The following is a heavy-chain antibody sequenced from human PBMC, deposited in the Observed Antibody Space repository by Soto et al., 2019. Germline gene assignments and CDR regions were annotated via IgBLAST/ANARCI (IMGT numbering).Heavy chain of an antibody. D-gene: IGHD3-3*01. V-gene: IGHV1-3*01. J-gene: IGHJ6*02. CDR1: GYTFTSYA. CDR3: ARDLNDFWSCYYLPYYYVIDV. Sequence: ASVKVSCKASGYTFTSYAMHWVRQAPGQRLEWMGWINAGNGNTKYSQKFQGRVTITRDTSASTAYMELSSLRSEDTAVYYCARDLNDFWSCYYLPYYYVIDVWARGTTVTVSS. CDR2: INAGNGNT.